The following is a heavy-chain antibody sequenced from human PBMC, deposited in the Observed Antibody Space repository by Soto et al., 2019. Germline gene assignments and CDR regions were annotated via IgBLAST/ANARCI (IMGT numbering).Heavy chain of an antibody. CDR1: GFSFSIYV. Sequence: DVQVLESGGDLVQPGGSLRLSCTASGFSFSIYVMTWVRQAPGKGLEWVSAVSGSSGSTYYADSVKGRFSISRDNSKNTRYLQMNSLRVDDTAVYYGAKVEGTARNAFDVWGHGTMVSVSS. D-gene: IGHD6-6*01. V-gene: IGHV3-23*01. J-gene: IGHJ3*01. CDR3: AKVEGTARNAFDV. CDR2: VSGSSGST.